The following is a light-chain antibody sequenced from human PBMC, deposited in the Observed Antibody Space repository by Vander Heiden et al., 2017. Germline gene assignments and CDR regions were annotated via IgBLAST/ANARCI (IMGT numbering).Light chain of an antibody. CDR1: SSNIGAGYN. CDR2: GNF. Sequence: QSAVTQPPSVSGTLGQRVTMSCTGTSSNIGAGYNVHWYQHLPGRAPTLLIYGNFNRASGVPDRFSASKSGASASLDISGVQPDDEADYYCQAYDSSLGAWVFGGGTKLTVL. J-gene: IGLJ3*02. CDR3: QAYDSSLGAWV. V-gene: IGLV1-40*03.